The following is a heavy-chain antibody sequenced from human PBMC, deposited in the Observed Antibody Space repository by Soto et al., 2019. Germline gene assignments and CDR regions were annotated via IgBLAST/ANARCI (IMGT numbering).Heavy chain of an antibody. D-gene: IGHD2-15*01. Sequence: QTGGSLRLSCAASGFTFDDYAMHWVRQAPGKGLEWVSGISWNSGSIGYADSVKGRFTISRDNAKNSLYLQMNSLRAEDTALYYCAKAYCSGGSCYYGGYYYGMDVWGQGTTVTVSS. CDR2: ISWNSGSI. CDR3: AKAYCSGGSCYYGGYYYGMDV. CDR1: GFTFDDYA. V-gene: IGHV3-9*01. J-gene: IGHJ6*02.